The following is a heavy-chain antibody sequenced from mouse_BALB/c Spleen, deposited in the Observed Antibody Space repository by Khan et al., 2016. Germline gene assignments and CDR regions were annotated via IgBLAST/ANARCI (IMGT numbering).Heavy chain of an antibody. CDR1: GYSITSGYY. CDR2: LSYDGTN. D-gene: IGHD4-1*01. V-gene: IGHV3-6*02. Sequence: EVQLQESGPGLVKPSQSLSLTCSVTGYSITSGYYWNWIRQFPGNKLEWRGYLSYDGTNYYNPSLKNRISLTRDTSKNHFFLKLNSVTSEDTATYYCSRDGVTVTFAYWGQGTLVTVSA. CDR3: SRDGVTVTFAY. J-gene: IGHJ3*01.